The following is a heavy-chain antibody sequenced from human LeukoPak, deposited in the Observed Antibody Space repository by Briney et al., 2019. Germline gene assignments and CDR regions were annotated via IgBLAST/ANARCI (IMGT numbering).Heavy chain of an antibody. D-gene: IGHD3-22*01. CDR3: ARAGSYYDSSGKYNWFDP. J-gene: IGHJ5*02. CDR1: GGSISSYY. CDR2: IYTSGST. Sequence: SETLSLTCTVSGGSISSYYWSWIRQPPGKGLEWIGRIYTSGSTNYNPSLKSRVTMSVDTSKNQFSLKLSSVTAADTAVYYCARAGSYYDSSGKYNWFDPWGQGTLVTVSS. V-gene: IGHV4-4*07.